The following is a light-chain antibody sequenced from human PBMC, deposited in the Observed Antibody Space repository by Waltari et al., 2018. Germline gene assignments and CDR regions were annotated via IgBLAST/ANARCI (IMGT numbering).Light chain of an antibody. CDR2: DVT. Sequence: QSALTQPASVSGSPGQSITIPCTGTSSDVGGYNFVSWYQQHPGKAPKLMIYDVTNRPYGVSNRFSGSKSGNTASLTIAGRQAEDEADYYCSSYASSSAHYVFGSGTKVTVL. J-gene: IGLJ1*01. CDR1: SSDVGGYNF. V-gene: IGLV2-14*03. CDR3: SSYASSSAHYV.